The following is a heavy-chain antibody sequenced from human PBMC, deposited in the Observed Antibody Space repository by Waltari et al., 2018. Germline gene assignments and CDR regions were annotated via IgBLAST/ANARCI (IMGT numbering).Heavy chain of an antibody. CDR3: ARDVAVAGNYHDY. CDR2: IKPNRGGT. Sequence: QVQLVQSGAEVKKPGASVKVSCTASGYTFTGYYMHWVRPAPGQGLEWMGRIKPNRGGTNYAQKFQGRVTMTRDTSISTAYMELSRLRSDDTAVYYCARDVAVAGNYHDYWGQGTLVTVSS. J-gene: IGHJ4*02. D-gene: IGHD6-19*01. V-gene: IGHV1-2*06. CDR1: GYTFTGYY.